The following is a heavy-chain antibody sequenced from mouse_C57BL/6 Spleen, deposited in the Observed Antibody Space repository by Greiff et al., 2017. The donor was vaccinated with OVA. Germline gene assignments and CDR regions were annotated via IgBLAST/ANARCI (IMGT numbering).Heavy chain of an antibody. Sequence: DVKLVESGGGLVKPGGSLKLSCAASGFTFSSYAMSWVRQTPEKRLEWVATISDGGSYTYYPDNVKGRFTISRDNAKNNLYLQMSHLKSEDTAMYYCARDPETGKAMDYWGQGTSVTVSS. CDR3: ARDPETGKAMDY. D-gene: IGHD4-1*01. CDR2: ISDGGSYT. V-gene: IGHV5-4*01. CDR1: GFTFSSYA. J-gene: IGHJ4*01.